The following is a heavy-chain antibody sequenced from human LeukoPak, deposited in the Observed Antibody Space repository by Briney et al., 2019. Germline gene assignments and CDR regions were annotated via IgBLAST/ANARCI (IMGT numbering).Heavy chain of an antibody. J-gene: IGHJ4*02. V-gene: IGHV3-33*06. CDR2: IWYDGSNK. D-gene: IGHD2-2*01. CDR3: AKGFVVVPVGFDY. Sequence: GGSLRLSCAASGFTFSSYGMHWVRQAPGKGLEWVAVIWYDGSNKYYADSVKGRFTIPRDNSRNTLYLQMNSLRAEDTAVYYCAKGFVVVPVGFDYWGQGTLVTVSS. CDR1: GFTFSSYG.